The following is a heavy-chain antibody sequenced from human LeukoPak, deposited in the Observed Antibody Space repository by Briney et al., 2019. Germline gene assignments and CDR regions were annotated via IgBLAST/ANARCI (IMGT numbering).Heavy chain of an antibody. CDR2: ISSSGSTK. V-gene: IGHV3-48*03. CDR3: ARGGARHIVVVTATHDY. J-gene: IGHJ4*02. CDR1: GFTFSTYA. Sequence: GGSLRLSCAASGFTFSTYAMSWVGQAPGKGLEWVSYISSSGSTKYYADSVKGRFTISRDNAKNSLYLQMNSLRAEDTAVYYCARGGARHIVVVTATHDYWGQGTLVTVSS. D-gene: IGHD2-21*02.